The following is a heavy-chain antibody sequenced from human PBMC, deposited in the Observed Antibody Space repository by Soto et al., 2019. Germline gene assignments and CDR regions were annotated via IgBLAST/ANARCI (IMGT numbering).Heavy chain of an antibody. Sequence: QVQLLQSGAEVKKPGSSVKVSCKASGATFSSFAFSWVRQAPGQGLEWMGVIIPIFDTISYAQKFQGRVTITADESTRTYYMELNSLTSEDTAVYYCASPLKWSGYYIAFDYWGPGTLVIVSS. CDR3: ASPLKWSGYYIAFDY. CDR2: IIPIFDTI. J-gene: IGHJ4*02. V-gene: IGHV1-69*01. CDR1: GATFSSFA. D-gene: IGHD3-3*01.